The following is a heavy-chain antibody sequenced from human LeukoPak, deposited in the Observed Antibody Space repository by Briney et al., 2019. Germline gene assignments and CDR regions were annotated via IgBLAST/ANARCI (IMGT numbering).Heavy chain of an antibody. Sequence: ASVKFSCKASGYTFTGYYMHWVRQAPGQGLEWMGWINPNSGGTNYAQKFQGRVTMTRDTSISTAYMELSRLRSDDTAVYYCARAVAVAVPGPDYWGQGTLVTVSS. CDR3: ARAVAVAVPGPDY. CDR2: INPNSGGT. CDR1: GYTFTGYY. V-gene: IGHV1-2*02. D-gene: IGHD6-19*01. J-gene: IGHJ4*02.